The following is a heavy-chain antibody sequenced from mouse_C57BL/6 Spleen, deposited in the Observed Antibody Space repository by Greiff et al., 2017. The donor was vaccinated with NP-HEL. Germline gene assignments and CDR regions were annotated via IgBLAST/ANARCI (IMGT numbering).Heavy chain of an antibody. CDR1: GYTFTDYY. V-gene: IGHV1-76*01. Sequence: VQLQQSGAELVRPGASVKLSCKASGYTFTDYYINWVKQRPGQGLEWIARIYPGSGNTYYNEKFKGKATLTAEKSSSTAYMQLSSLTSEDSAVYFCAREGTLAMDYWGQGTSVTVSS. CDR2: IYPGSGNT. J-gene: IGHJ4*01. CDR3: AREGTLAMDY. D-gene: IGHD3-3*01.